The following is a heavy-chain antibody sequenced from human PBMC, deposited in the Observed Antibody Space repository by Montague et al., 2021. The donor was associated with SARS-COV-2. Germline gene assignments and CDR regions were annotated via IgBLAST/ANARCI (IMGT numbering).Heavy chain of an antibody. J-gene: IGHJ4*02. CDR2: ISGGGVST. V-gene: IGHV3-23*01. D-gene: IGHD2-2*01. CDR1: GFTFSSSA. CDR3: ARAPPISAVSSPRRNQFFFDS. Sequence: SLRLPCAASGFTFSSSAMSWVRQAPGKGLEWVSTISGGGVSTYYADSVKGRFTISRDNSKNTLYLQVNSLRAEDTAVYYCARAPPISAVSSPRRNQFFFDSWGQGTLVTVSS.